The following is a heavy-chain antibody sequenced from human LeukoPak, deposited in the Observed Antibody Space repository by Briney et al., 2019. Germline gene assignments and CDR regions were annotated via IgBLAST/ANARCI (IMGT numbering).Heavy chain of an antibody. D-gene: IGHD1-26*01. CDR1: GFTLSDYY. J-gene: IGHJ4*02. CDR2: ISSSGSTI. CDR3: ARDRSGSYYRDY. V-gene: IGHV3-11*04. Sequence: GRSLRLSCAPSGFTLSDYYMSWIRQAPGEGLEWVSYISSSGSTIYYADSVKGRFTISRDNAKSSLYLQMNSLRAEDTAVYYCARDRSGSYYRDYWGQGTLVTVSS.